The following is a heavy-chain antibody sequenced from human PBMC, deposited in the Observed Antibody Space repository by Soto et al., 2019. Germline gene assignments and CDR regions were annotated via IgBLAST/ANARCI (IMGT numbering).Heavy chain of an antibody. Sequence: QVHLVQSGAEVKKPGASVKVSCKGSGYDFTTYGITWVRQAPGQGPEWMAWISAHNGNTDNAQKLKGRVTVTRDTSTSTEYMELRSLRSDDTAMYYCARGRYGDYWGQGALVTVSS. V-gene: IGHV1-18*01. CDR1: GYDFTTYG. CDR3: ARGRYGDY. J-gene: IGHJ4*02. D-gene: IGHD1-1*01. CDR2: ISAHNGNT.